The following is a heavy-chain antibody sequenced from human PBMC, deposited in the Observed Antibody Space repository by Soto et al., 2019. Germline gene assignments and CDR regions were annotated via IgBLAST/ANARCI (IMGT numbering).Heavy chain of an antibody. CDR3: ARQPLGVYYDSSGRPDFDI. J-gene: IGHJ3*02. Sequence: PSETLSLTCTVSGGSISSYYWSWIRQPPGKGLEWIGYIYYSGSTNYNPSLKSRVTISVDTSKNQFSLKLSSVTAADTAVYYCARQPLGVYYDSSGRPDFDIWGQGTMVTVSS. V-gene: IGHV4-59*08. CDR2: IYYSGST. CDR1: GGSISSYY. D-gene: IGHD3-22*01.